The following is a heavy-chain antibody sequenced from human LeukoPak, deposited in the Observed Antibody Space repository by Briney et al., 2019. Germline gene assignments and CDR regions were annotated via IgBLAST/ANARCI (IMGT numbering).Heavy chain of an antibody. D-gene: IGHD4-23*01. CDR2: INQDASEI. CDR1: GFTFSTYW. J-gene: IGHJ4*02. CDR3: ATDRKVGTWDPRFNY. V-gene: IGHV3-7*01. Sequence: HPGGSLRLSCAASGFTFSTYWMNWYRQAPGKGLEWVGNINQDASEINYVDSVRGRFTISRDNAKFSLYLQMNSLRAEDTAIYYCATDRKVGTWDPRFNYWGQGTLVTVSS.